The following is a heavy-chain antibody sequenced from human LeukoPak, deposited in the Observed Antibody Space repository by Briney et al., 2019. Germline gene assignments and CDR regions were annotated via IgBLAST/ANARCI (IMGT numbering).Heavy chain of an antibody. V-gene: IGHV3-23*01. J-gene: IGHJ6*03. D-gene: IGHD7-27*01. CDR2: ISGTGANT. CDR3: AKGIRQLGNYYYYMDV. Sequence: GGSLRLSCAVSGCTFSNYVMIWVRQAPGKGLEWVSAISGTGANTFYADSVKCRFTMSRDNPKNMLYLQMNSLRAEGTALYYCAKGIRQLGNYYYYMDVWGKGTTVTVSS. CDR1: GCTFSNYV.